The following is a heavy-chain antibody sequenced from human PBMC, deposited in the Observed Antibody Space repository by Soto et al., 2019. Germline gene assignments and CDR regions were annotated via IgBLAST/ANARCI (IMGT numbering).Heavy chain of an antibody. CDR1: GGSISSYY. Sequence: QVQLQESGPGLVKPSETLSLTCTVSGGSISSYYWNWIRQPPGKGLEWIGYMYYSGSTNYNPSLKSRVTISVDTSKNQFSLKLRSVTAADTAVYYCARRGGWPSESWFDPWGQGSLVTVSS. CDR3: ARRGGWPSESWFDP. D-gene: IGHD2-15*01. V-gene: IGHV4-59*01. J-gene: IGHJ5*02. CDR2: MYYSGST.